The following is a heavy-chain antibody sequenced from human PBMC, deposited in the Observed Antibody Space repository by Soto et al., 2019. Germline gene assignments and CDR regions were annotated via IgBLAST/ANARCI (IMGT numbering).Heavy chain of an antibody. CDR2: INPSGGST. D-gene: IGHD6-6*01. CDR1: GYTFTSYY. J-gene: IGHJ3*02. Sequence: ASGKVSCKASGYTFTSYYMHWVRQAPGQGLEWMGIINPSGGSTSYAQKFQGRVTMTRDTSTSTVYMELSSLRSEDTAVYYCAADSSSSVPSDAFDIWGQGTMVTVSS. V-gene: IGHV1-46*03. CDR3: AADSSSSVPSDAFDI.